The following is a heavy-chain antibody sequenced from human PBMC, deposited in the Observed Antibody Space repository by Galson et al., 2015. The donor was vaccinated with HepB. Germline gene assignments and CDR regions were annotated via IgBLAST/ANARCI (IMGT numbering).Heavy chain of an antibody. CDR3: ARWTNNWYFDP. CDR2: TYYRSKWST. V-gene: IGHV6-1*01. Sequence: CAISGDSVSSNIATYNWIRQSPSRGLEWLGRTYYRSKWSTEYAVSVKGRITINPDTSKNQFSLYLDSVTPEDTAVYYCARWTNNWYFDPWGQGTLVTVSS. D-gene: IGHD5-24*01. J-gene: IGHJ5*02. CDR1: GDSVSSNIAT.